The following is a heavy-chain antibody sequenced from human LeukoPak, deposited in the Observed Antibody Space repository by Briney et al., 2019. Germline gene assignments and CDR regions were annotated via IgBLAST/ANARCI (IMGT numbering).Heavy chain of an antibody. D-gene: IGHD3-3*01. CDR2: TIPILGTT. J-gene: IGHJ6*03. CDR1: GGTFRSYA. Sequence: SVKVSCKASGGTFRSYAITWVRQAPGQGPEWMGRTIPILGTTQYTQKFQGRLTSTTDESTSTAYMELSSLISEDTAVYFCATTDYDFMSGSYYMDVWGKGTTVIVSS. V-gene: IGHV1-69*11. CDR3: ATTDYDFMSGSYYMDV.